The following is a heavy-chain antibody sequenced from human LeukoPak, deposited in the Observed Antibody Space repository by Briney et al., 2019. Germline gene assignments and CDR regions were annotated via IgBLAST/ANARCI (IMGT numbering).Heavy chain of an antibody. CDR3: ARRPNYGWYYYSGMDV. V-gene: IGHV1-2*04. CDR1: GYTFTGYY. CDR2: INPNSGGT. Sequence: ASVKVSCKASGYTFTGYYMHWVRQAPGQGLEWMGWINPNSGGTNYAQKFQGWVTMTRDTSISTAYMELSRLRSDATAVYYCARRPNYGWYYYSGMDVWGQGTTVTVSS. D-gene: IGHD3-10*01. J-gene: IGHJ6*02.